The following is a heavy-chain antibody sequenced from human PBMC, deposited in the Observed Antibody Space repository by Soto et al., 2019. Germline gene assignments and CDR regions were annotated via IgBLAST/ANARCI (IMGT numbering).Heavy chain of an antibody. J-gene: IGHJ5*02. CDR2: IYHTGVT. CDR3: ARDLTSNLNCFDP. CDR1: GDSLINGGYY. D-gene: IGHD3-10*01. V-gene: IGHV4-31*03. Sequence: PSETLSLTCTVSGDSLINGGYYWSWIRQLPGKGLEWIGYIYHTGVTYYNPSLKSRLTMSIDTSKNQFSLKLSSVTAADTAVYYCARDLTSNLNCFDPWGQGTLVTVS.